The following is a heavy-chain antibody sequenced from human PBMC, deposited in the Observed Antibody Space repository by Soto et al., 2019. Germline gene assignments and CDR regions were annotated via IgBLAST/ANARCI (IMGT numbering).Heavy chain of an antibody. Sequence: SETLSLTCAVYGGSFSGYYWSWIRQPPGKGLEWIGEINHSGSANYNPSLKSRVTMSVDTSKNQFSLKLSSVTAADTAVYYCTRGPYVYDAFDIWGQGTMVTVSS. D-gene: IGHD3-16*01. CDR1: GGSFSGYY. J-gene: IGHJ3*02. CDR2: INHSGSA. CDR3: TRGPYVYDAFDI. V-gene: IGHV4-34*01.